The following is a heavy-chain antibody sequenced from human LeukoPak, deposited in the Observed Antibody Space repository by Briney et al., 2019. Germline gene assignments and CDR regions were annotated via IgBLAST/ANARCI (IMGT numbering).Heavy chain of an antibody. Sequence: GGSLRLSCAASGFTFSSYAMSWVRQAPGKGLEWVSAISGSGGSTYYADSVKGRFTISRDNSKNTLYLQMGSLRAEDMAVYYCAREGRDTAMVTAWFDPWGQGTLVTVSS. CDR3: AREGRDTAMVTAWFDP. CDR2: ISGSGGST. J-gene: IGHJ5*02. D-gene: IGHD5-18*01. V-gene: IGHV3-23*01. CDR1: GFTFSSYA.